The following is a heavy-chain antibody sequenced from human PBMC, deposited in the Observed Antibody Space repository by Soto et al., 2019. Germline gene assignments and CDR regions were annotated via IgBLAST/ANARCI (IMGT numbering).Heavy chain of an antibody. J-gene: IGHJ6*02. CDR2: FDPEDGET. CDR1: GYTLTELS. Sequence: ASVKVSCKVSGYTLTELSMHWVRQAPGKGLEWIGGFDPEDGETIYAQKFQGRVTMTEDTSTDTAYMELSSLRSEDTAVYYCATDCSSTSCYVYGMDVWGQGTTVTVSS. D-gene: IGHD2-2*01. V-gene: IGHV1-24*01. CDR3: ATDCSSTSCYVYGMDV.